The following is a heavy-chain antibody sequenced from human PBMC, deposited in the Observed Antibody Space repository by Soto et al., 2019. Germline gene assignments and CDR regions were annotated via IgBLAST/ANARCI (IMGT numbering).Heavy chain of an antibody. CDR1: GFTFSDYY. V-gene: IGHV3-11*05. J-gene: IGHJ5*02. CDR3: ARRIAAAGTFWFDP. Sequence: QVQLVESGGGLVKPGGSLRLSCAASGFTFSDYYMSWIRQAPGKGLEWVSYISSSSSYTNYADSVKGRFTISRDNAKNSLYLQMNSLRAEDTAVYYCARRIAAAGTFWFDPWGQGTLVTVSS. D-gene: IGHD6-13*01. CDR2: ISSSSSYT.